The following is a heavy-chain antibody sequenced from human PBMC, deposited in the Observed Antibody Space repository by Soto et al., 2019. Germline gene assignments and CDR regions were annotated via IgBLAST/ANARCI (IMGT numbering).Heavy chain of an antibody. D-gene: IGHD2-21*02. Sequence: GGSLRLSCAASGFTFSSYGMHWVRQAPGKGLEWVAVISYDGSNKYYADSVKGRFTISRDNSKNTLYLQMNSLRAEDTAVYYCAKGAEYCGGDCYSRFDYWGQGTLVTVSS. V-gene: IGHV3-30*18. CDR1: GFTFSSYG. CDR3: AKGAEYCGGDCYSRFDY. CDR2: ISYDGSNK. J-gene: IGHJ4*02.